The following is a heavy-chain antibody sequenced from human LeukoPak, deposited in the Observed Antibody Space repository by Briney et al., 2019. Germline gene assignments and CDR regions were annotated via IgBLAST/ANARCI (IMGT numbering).Heavy chain of an antibody. D-gene: IGHD2-21*02. CDR2: IYHSGST. V-gene: IGHV4-30-2*01. Sequence: SQTLSLTCAVSGGSISGGGYSWSWIRQPPGKGLEWIGYIYHSGSTYYNPSLKSRVTISVDRSKNQFSLKLSSVTAADTAVYYCARYCGGDCYSFDYWGQGTLVTVSS. J-gene: IGHJ4*02. CDR1: GGSISGGGYS. CDR3: ARYCGGDCYSFDY.